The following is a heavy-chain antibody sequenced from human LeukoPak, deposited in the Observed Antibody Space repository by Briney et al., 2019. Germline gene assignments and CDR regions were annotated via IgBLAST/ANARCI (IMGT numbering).Heavy chain of an antibody. CDR3: ARGRTSYDFWSGYSDFDY. D-gene: IGHD3-3*01. J-gene: IGHJ4*02. V-gene: IGHV1-8*03. Sequence: ASVKVSCKASGYTFSSYDINWVRQATGQGLELMGWMNPNSGNTGYAQKFQGRVTITRNTSISTAYMELRSLRSADTDVYYCARGRTSYDFWSGYSDFDYWGQGTLVTVSS. CDR2: MNPNSGNT. CDR1: GYTFSSYD.